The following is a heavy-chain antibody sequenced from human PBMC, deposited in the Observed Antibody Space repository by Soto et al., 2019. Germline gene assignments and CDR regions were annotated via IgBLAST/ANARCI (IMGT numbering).Heavy chain of an antibody. D-gene: IGHD3-10*01. CDR2: ISYDGSNK. CDR1: GFTFSSYA. J-gene: IGHJ5*02. CDR3: ASLGNTYYYGSGSFRNWFDP. Sequence: QVQLVGSGGGVVQPGRSLRLSCAASGFTFSSYAMHWVRQAPGKGLEWVAVISYDGSNKYYADSVKGRFTISRDNSKNTLYLQMNSLRAEDTAVYYCASLGNTYYYGSGSFRNWFDPWGQGTRVTVSS. V-gene: IGHV3-30-3*01.